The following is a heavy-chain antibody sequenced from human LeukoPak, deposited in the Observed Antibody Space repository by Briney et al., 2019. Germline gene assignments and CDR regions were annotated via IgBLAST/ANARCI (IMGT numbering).Heavy chain of an antibody. CDR1: GYTFTSYN. J-gene: IGHJ4*02. CDR2: MNPSSGNT. V-gene: IGHV1-8*01. D-gene: IGHD6-13*01. Sequence: ASVKVSCKASGYTFTSYNINWVRQATGQGLEWMGWMNPSSGNTGYAQKFQGRVTMTGDTSIGTAYMELSSLRSDDTAVYYCARDRGMISSLPLDYWGQGTLVTVSS. CDR3: ARDRGMISSLPLDY.